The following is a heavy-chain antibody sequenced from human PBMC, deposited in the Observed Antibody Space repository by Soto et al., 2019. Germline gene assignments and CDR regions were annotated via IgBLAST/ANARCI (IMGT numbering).Heavy chain of an antibody. CDR1: GGSISSYY. Sequence: PSETLSLTCTVSGGSISSYYWSWIRQPPGKGLEWIGYIYYSGSTNYNPSLKSRVTISVDTSKNQFSLKLSSVTAADTAVYYCARGGGYYGSVPFDYWGQGTLVTVSS. V-gene: IGHV4-59*01. CDR2: IYYSGST. CDR3: ARGGGYYGSVPFDY. J-gene: IGHJ4*02. D-gene: IGHD3-10*01.